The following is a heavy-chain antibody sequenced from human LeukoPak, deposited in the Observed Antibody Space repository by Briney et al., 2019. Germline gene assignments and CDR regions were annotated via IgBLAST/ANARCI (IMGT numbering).Heavy chain of an antibody. D-gene: IGHD3-16*01. CDR1: GGSISSSSYY. J-gene: IGHJ6*04. CDR3: ARDAATYVDPPLDV. V-gene: IGHV4-39*07. CDR2: IYYSGST. Sequence: SETLSLTCTVSGGSISSSSYYWGWIRQPPGKGLEWIGSIYYSGSTYYNPSLKSRVTISVDTSKNQFSLKPNSVTAADTAVYYCARDAATYVDPPLDVWGKGTTVTVSS.